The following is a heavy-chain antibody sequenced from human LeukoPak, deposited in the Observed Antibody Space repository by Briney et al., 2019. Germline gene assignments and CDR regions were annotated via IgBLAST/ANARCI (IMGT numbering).Heavy chain of an antibody. CDR2: IESKTDGGTT. Sequence: GGSLRLSCAASGFSFSDAWMSWVRQIPGKGLEWVGRIESKTDGGTTDYAAPVKGRFTISRDDSTNTLYLQMNSLKTEDTAVYYCTVNYCSGGSCYMLWGQGTLVTVSS. J-gene: IGHJ4*02. CDR1: GFSFSDAW. CDR3: TVNYCSGGSCYML. D-gene: IGHD2-15*01. V-gene: IGHV3-15*04.